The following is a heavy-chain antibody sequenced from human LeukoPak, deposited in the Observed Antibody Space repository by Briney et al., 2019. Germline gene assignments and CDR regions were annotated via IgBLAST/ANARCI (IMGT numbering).Heavy chain of an antibody. Sequence: GGSLRCSCAASGFTFSSCSMNWVRQAPGKGLEWVSSISSSSSYIYYADSVKGRFTISRDNAKNSLYLQMNSLRAEDTAVYYCARDVLWFGENRQFDYWGQGTLVTVSS. CDR2: ISSSSSYI. J-gene: IGHJ4*02. CDR1: GFTFSSCS. CDR3: ARDVLWFGENRQFDY. V-gene: IGHV3-21*01. D-gene: IGHD3-10*01.